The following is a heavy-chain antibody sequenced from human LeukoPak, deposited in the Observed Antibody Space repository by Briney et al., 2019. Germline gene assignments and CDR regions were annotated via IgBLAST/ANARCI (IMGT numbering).Heavy chain of an antibody. D-gene: IGHD2-2*02. CDR1: GYTFTSYA. J-gene: IGHJ6*02. CDR3: ARDSVIVPAAIRISVASMDV. Sequence: ASVKVSCKASGYTFTSYAMNWVRQAPGQGLEWMGGIIPIFGTANYAQKFQGRVTITADESTSTAYMELSSLRSEDTAVYYCARDSVIVPAAIRISVASMDVWGQGTTVTVSS. V-gene: IGHV1-69*13. CDR2: IIPIFGTA.